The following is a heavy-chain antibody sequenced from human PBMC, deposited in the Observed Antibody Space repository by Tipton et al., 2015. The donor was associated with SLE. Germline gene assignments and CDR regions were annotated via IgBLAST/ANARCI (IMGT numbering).Heavy chain of an antibody. V-gene: IGHV4-39*01. CDR1: GGSISSNSYY. D-gene: IGHD1-26*01. J-gene: IGHJ4*02. Sequence: TLSLTCTVSGGSISSNSYYWGWIRQPPGKGLEWIGSIYYSGSTYYNPSLKSRVTISVDTSKNQSSLKLSSVTAADTAVYYCARHRIVGATDFDYWGQGTLVTVSS. CDR3: ARHRIVGATDFDY. CDR2: IYYSGST.